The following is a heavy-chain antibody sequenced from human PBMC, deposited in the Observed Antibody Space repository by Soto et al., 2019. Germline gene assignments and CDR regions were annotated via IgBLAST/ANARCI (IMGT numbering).Heavy chain of an antibody. D-gene: IGHD3-10*01. V-gene: IGHV1-69*13. Sequence: VASVKVSCKASGGTFSSYAISWVRQAPGQGLEWMGGIIPIFGTANYAQKFQGRVTITADESTSTAYMELSSLRSEDTAVYYCARGNYYGSGSPTSYYYYYGMDVWGQGTTVTVSS. CDR1: GGTFSSYA. CDR2: IIPIFGTA. CDR3: ARGNYYGSGSPTSYYYYYGMDV. J-gene: IGHJ6*02.